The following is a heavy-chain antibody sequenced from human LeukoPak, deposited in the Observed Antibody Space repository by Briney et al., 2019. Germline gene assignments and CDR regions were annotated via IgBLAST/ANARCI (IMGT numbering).Heavy chain of an antibody. D-gene: IGHD6-6*01. CDR3: AKDRSSIAARDGMDV. V-gene: IGHV3-9*01. CDR2: ISWNSGSI. CDR1: GFTFDDYA. J-gene: IGHJ6*02. Sequence: GGSLRLSCAASGFTFDDYAMHWVRQAPGKGLEWVSGISWNSGSIGYADSVKGRFTISRDNAKNSLYLQMSSLRAEDTALYYCAKDRSSIAARDGMDVWGQGTTVTVSS.